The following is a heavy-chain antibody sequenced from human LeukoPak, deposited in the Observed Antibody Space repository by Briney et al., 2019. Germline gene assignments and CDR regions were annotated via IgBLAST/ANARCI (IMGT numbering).Heavy chain of an antibody. CDR1: GFTFSSYA. J-gene: IGHJ5*02. Sequence: PGGSLRLSCAASGFTFSSYAMSWVRQAPGKGLEWVSAISGSGGSTYYADSVKGRFTISRDNAKNSLYLQMNSLRAEDTAVYYCARGRSSRWLPLGWWFDPWGQGTLVTVSS. V-gene: IGHV3-23*01. D-gene: IGHD5-24*01. CDR2: ISGSGGST. CDR3: ARGRSSRWLPLGWWFDP.